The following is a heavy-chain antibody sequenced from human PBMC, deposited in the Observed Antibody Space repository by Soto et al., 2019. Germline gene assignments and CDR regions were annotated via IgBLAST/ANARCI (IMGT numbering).Heavy chain of an antibody. D-gene: IGHD6-6*01. Sequence: GGSLRLSCAASGFPFNKFWMHCVRQTPGKGLVWVSRITEDGRNPLYADSVRGRFSVSRDNTKNTMYLQMTSLSAEDTAVYFCARVDVPSPARISHYYYYGLDVWGHGTSVTVS. CDR3: ARVDVPSPARISHYYYYGLDV. CDR2: ITEDGRNP. CDR1: GFPFNKFW. J-gene: IGHJ6*02. V-gene: IGHV3-74*01.